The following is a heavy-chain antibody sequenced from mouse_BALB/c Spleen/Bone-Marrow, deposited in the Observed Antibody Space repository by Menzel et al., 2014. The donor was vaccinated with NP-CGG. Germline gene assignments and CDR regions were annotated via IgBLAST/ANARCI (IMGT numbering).Heavy chain of an antibody. CDR3: ARVRFLRIRGLDY. V-gene: IGHV14-3*02. Sequence: EVQLQQSGAELVTPGASVKLSCTASGFNIKDTYMHWVKQRPEQGLEWIGRIDPANGNTKYDPKFPGKATITADTSSNTAYLQLSSLTSEDTAVYYCARVRFLRIRGLDYWGQGTTLTGSS. J-gene: IGHJ2*01. CDR1: GFNIKDTY. CDR2: IDPANGNT. D-gene: IGHD1-1*01.